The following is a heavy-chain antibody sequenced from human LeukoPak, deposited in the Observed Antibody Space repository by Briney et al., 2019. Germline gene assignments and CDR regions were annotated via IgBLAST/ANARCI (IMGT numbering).Heavy chain of an antibody. CDR3: ARREALASPFDF. Sequence: SETLSLTCTVSGDSIRNSRYSWGWIRQSPRKGQEWIGSLDYSGSTYYNPSLKSRVTISVGTSKNQFSLRLSSVTAADTAVYYCARREALASPFDFWGQGTLVTVSS. CDR2: LDYSGST. CDR1: GDSIRNSRYS. D-gene: IGHD6-19*01. V-gene: IGHV4-39*01. J-gene: IGHJ4*02.